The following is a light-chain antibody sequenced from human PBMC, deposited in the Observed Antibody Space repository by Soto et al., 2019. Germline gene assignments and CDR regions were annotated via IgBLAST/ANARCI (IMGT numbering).Light chain of an antibody. Sequence: EIVLTQSPGTLSLSPGERATLSCRASQRVSSSYLAWYQQNPGQDPRLLIYGPSSRATGNPDRFSGSGPGIDWTLTISRLEPEGFAVYYCQQYGRSPLTFGQGTKVDIK. J-gene: IGKJ1*01. CDR3: QQYGRSPLT. CDR1: QRVSSSY. V-gene: IGKV3-20*01. CDR2: GPS.